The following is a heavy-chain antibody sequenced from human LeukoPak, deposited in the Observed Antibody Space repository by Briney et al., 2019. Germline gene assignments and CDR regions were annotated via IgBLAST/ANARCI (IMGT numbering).Heavy chain of an antibody. D-gene: IGHD2-15*01. CDR2: INPSGGNT. CDR3: ARELDGGFFDH. Sequence: ASVKVSCKESGYTFTSYYLHWVRQAPGQGLEWMGIINPSGGNTNYAQKFQGRVTMTRDTSTSTVYMELSSLRSEDTAVYYCARELDGGFFDHWGQGTLVTVSS. CDR1: GYTFTSYY. V-gene: IGHV1-46*01. J-gene: IGHJ4*02.